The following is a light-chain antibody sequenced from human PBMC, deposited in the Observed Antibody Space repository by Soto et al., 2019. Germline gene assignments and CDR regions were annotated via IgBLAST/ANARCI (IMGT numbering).Light chain of an antibody. Sequence: QSALTQPASVSGSPGQSITISCTGTSSDIGAYDYVSWFQQYSGIAPTLIIYEVRFRPSGVSSRFSGSKSGNTASLTISGLQTEDEADYYCGSYASATLIFGGGTKLTVL. V-gene: IGLV2-14*03. CDR3: GSYASATLI. J-gene: IGLJ2*01. CDR1: SSDIGAYDY. CDR2: EVR.